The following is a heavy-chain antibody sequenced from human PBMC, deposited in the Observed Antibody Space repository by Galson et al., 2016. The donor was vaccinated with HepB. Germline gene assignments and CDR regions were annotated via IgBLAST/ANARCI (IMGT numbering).Heavy chain of an antibody. Sequence: QSGAEVKKPGEALKISCKASGGTFSSYAINWVRQAPGQGLEWMGGFIPIFGTSNYAQKFQGRVTITADESTSTAYMELSSLRSEDTAVYYCASVHQRGFDYWGQGTLVTVSS. CDR2: FIPIFGTS. J-gene: IGHJ4*02. CDR3: ASVHQRGFDY. D-gene: IGHD3-10*01. CDR1: GGTFSSYA. V-gene: IGHV1-69*01.